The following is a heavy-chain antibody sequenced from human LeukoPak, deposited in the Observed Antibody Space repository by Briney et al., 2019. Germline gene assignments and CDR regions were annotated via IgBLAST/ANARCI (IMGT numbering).Heavy chain of an antibody. CDR1: GYTFTSYG. J-gene: IGHJ4*02. CDR3: ARAPYYDFWSGYRY. D-gene: IGHD3-3*01. Sequence: ASVTVSCKASGYTFTSYGISWVRQAPGQGLEWMGWISAYNGNTNYAQKLQGRVTMTTDTSTSTAYMELRSLRSDDTAVYYCARAPYYDFWSGYRYWGQGTLVTVSS. CDR2: ISAYNGNT. V-gene: IGHV1-18*01.